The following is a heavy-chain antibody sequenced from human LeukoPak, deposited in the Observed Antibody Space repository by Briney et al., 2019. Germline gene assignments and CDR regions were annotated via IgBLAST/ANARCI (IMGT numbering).Heavy chain of an antibody. J-gene: IGHJ4*02. CDR3: VRGGQGRDDYFDY. Sequence: PGGSLRLSCTASGFSFRIYSLNWVRQSPGKGLECISYIGGGGDAIYYAESVRGRFTISRDNARNSVYLQVNSLRVEDTAVYYCVRGGQGRDDYFDYWGQGTLVTVSS. CDR1: GFSFRIYS. CDR2: IGGGGDAI. V-gene: IGHV3-48*04.